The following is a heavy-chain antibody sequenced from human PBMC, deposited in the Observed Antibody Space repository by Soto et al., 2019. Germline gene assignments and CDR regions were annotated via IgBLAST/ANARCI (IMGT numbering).Heavy chain of an antibody. V-gene: IGHV3-9*01. Sequence: EVQLVESGGGLVQPGRSLRLSCAASGFTFDDYAMHWVRQAPGKGLEWVSGISWNSGSIGYADSVKGRFTISRDNAKNSLYLQMNSLRAEDTALYYXAKXXXGYESGEFDAFDIWGQGTMVTVSS. CDR1: GFTFDDYA. D-gene: IGHD5-12*01. J-gene: IGHJ3*02. CDR3: AKXXXGYESGEFDAFDI. CDR2: ISWNSGSI.